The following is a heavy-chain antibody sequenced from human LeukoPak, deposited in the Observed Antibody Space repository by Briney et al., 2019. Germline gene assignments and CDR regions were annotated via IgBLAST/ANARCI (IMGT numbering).Heavy chain of an antibody. J-gene: IGHJ4*02. CDR1: GGSISSYY. Sequence: SETLSLTCTVSGGSISSYYWCWIRQPPGKGLEWIGYIYYSGSTNYNPSLKSRVTISVDTSKNQFSLKLSSVTAADTAVYYCARLMVRGVIINWGQGTLVTVSS. CDR3: ARLMVRGVIIN. D-gene: IGHD3-10*01. V-gene: IGHV4-59*08. CDR2: IYYSGST.